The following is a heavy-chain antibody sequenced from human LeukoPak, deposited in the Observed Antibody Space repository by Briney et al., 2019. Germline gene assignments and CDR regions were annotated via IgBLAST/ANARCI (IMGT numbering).Heavy chain of an antibody. CDR3: AKCRVGAANFDY. CDR1: AFTFNSYA. V-gene: IGHV3-23*01. D-gene: IGHD1-26*01. CDR2: IGGSGANT. J-gene: IGHJ4*02. Sequence: QSGGSLRLSCAASAFTFNSYAMSWVRQAPGKGLEWVSAIGGSGANTYYADSVKGRFTISRDNSKNTLYLQMNNLRAEDTAVYYCAKCRVGAANFDYWGQGTLVTVSS.